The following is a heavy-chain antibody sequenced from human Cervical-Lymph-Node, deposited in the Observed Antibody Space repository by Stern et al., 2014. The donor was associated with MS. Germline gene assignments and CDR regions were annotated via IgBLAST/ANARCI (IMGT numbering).Heavy chain of an antibody. CDR2: INQSGST. CDR1: GESFSGYS. CDR3: ARGRPYDFWSGLLPFYALDV. D-gene: IGHD3-3*01. V-gene: IGHV4-34*01. J-gene: IGHJ6*02. Sequence: QVQLQQWGAGLLKPSETLSLTCAVYGESFSGYSWTWIRQPPGKGLEWIGEINQSGSTNYNPSLKSGATMSVDTPKNHFSLNRTPLPAADTAVYYCARGRPYDFWSGLLPFYALDVWGQGTTVTVSS.